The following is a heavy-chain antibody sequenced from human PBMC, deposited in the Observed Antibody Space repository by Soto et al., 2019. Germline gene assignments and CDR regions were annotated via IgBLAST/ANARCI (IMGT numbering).Heavy chain of an antibody. CDR3: AHGTTVTTGGALDV. V-gene: IGHV2-5*02. J-gene: IGHJ3*01. D-gene: IGHD4-17*01. Sequence: QITLKESGPTLVKPTQTLTLTCTFSGFSLRTTGVSVSWIRQPPGKALEWLALIFWDDDERYSPSLKNRLSITKDTSNNQPVLTMTNMDPEDTATYYCAHGTTVTTGGALDVWGQGTMVTVSS. CDR2: IFWDDDE. CDR1: GFSLRTTGVS.